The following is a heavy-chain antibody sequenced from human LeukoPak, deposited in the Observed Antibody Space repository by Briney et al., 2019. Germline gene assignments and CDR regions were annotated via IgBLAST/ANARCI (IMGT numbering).Heavy chain of an antibody. J-gene: IGHJ4*02. D-gene: IGHD6-13*01. CDR1: GYTFSSYW. CDR2: IYPGDSDT. CDR3: GRLAGLYSSSRSGSYFDS. Sequence: GESLKISCKGSGYTFSSYWIGWVRQMPGKGLEWMGVIYPGDSDTRYSPSFQGQVTISADKSITTAYLQWSSLKASDSAMYYCGRLAGLYSSSRSGSYFDSWGQGTLVTVSS. V-gene: IGHV5-51*01.